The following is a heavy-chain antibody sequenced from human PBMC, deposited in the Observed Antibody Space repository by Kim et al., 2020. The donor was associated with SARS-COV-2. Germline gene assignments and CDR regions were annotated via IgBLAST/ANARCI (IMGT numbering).Heavy chain of an antibody. Sequence: ASVKVSCKASGYTFTSYDINWVRQVTGQGLEWMGWMNPNSGNTGYAQKFQGRVTMTRNTSISTAYMELSSLRSEDTAVYYCARGGVGYYDSSGGGDYWGQGTLVTVSS. V-gene: IGHV1-8*01. CDR2: MNPNSGNT. CDR1: GYTFTSYD. D-gene: IGHD3-22*01. CDR3: ARGGVGYYDSSGGGDY. J-gene: IGHJ4*02.